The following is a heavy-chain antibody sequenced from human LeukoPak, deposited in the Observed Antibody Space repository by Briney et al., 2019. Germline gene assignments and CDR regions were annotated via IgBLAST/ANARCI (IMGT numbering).Heavy chain of an antibody. CDR2: IGGSGGST. CDR3: AKDRSWELRNNWFDP. D-gene: IGHD1-26*01. CDR1: GFTFSSYA. J-gene: IGHJ5*02. Sequence: LPGGSLRLSCAASGFTFSSYAMSWVRQAPGKGLEWVSAIGGSGGSTYYADSVKGRFTISRDNSKNTLYLQMNSLRAEDTAVYYCAKDRSWELRNNWFDPWGQGTLVTVSS. V-gene: IGHV3-23*01.